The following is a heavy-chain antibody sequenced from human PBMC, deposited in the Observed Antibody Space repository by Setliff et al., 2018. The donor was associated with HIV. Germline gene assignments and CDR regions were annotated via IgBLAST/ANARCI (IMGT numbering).Heavy chain of an antibody. CDR3: ARQLSNSLES. CDR1: GYTFTDYF. CDR2: ISPNNGDT. Sequence: ASVKVSCKASGYTFTDYFMHWVRQAPGQGLEWMGWISPNNGDTNMPQTFQGRVTMTRDTTINTAYMEFSSLRSDDTAVYYCARQLSNSLESWGQGTLVTVSS. J-gene: IGHJ4*02. D-gene: IGHD1-1*01. V-gene: IGHV1-2*02.